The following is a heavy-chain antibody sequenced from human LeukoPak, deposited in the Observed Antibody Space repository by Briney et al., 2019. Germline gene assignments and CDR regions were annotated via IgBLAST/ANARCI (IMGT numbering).Heavy chain of an antibody. Sequence: GGSLRLSCAASGFTFSSYWTHWVRQAPGKGLVWVSRINSDGSSTSYADSVKGRFTISRDNAKNTLYLQMNSLRAEDTAVYYCARERRDGYNWSGIHAFDIWGQGTMVTVSS. V-gene: IGHV3-74*01. D-gene: IGHD5-24*01. CDR2: INSDGSST. CDR3: ARERRDGYNWSGIHAFDI. J-gene: IGHJ3*02. CDR1: GFTFSSYW.